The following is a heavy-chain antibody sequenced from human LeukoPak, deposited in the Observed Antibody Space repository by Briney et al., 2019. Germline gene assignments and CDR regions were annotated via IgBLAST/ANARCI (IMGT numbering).Heavy chain of an antibody. CDR3: ARETVLLWFGGVGVAFDI. D-gene: IGHD3-10*01. J-gene: IGHJ3*02. CDR1: GFTFGSYA. CDR2: ISYDGSNK. Sequence: GGSLRLSCAASGFTFGSYAMHWVRQAPGKGLEWVAIISYDGSNKYYADSVKGRFTISRDNSKNTLYPQMNSLRVEDMAVYYCARETVLLWFGGVGVAFDIWGQGTMVTVSS. V-gene: IGHV3-30-3*01.